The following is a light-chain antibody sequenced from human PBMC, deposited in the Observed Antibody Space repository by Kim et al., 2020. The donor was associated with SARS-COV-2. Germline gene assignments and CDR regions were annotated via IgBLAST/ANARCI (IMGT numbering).Light chain of an antibody. CDR3: QVWDSSSDHPYV. Sequence: PGKTAGNTCGGNIIGSKSVHGYQRKPGQAPVLVIYYDSNRPSGIPERFSGSNSGNTATLTISRVEAGDEADYYCQVWDSSSDHPYVFGTGTKVTVL. CDR2: YDS. V-gene: IGLV3-21*04. CDR1: IIGSKS. J-gene: IGLJ1*01.